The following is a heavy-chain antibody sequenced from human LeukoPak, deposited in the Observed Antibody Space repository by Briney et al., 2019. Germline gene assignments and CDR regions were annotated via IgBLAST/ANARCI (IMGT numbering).Heavy chain of an antibody. CDR3: ARDKQDYDSSGYYDY. CDR2: IYSGGST. D-gene: IGHD3-22*01. CDR1: GFTVSSNY. Sequence: GGSLRLSCAASGFTVSSNYMSWVRQAPGKGLEWVSVIYSGGSTYYADSVKGRFTISRDNSKNTLYLQMNSLRAKDTAVYYCARDKQDYDSSGYYDYWGQGTLVTVSS. J-gene: IGHJ4*02. V-gene: IGHV3-66*01.